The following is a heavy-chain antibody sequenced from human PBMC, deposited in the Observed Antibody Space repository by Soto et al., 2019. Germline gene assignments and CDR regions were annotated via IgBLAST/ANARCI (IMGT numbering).Heavy chain of an antibody. J-gene: IGHJ4*02. CDR1: GYTFTSYG. V-gene: IGHV1-18*04. CDR3: ARASSSIAARQTDY. Sequence: ASVKVSCKASGYTFTSYGISWVRQAPGQGLEWMGWISAYNGNTNYAQNLQGRVTMTTDTSTSTAYMELRSLRSDDTAVYYCARASSSIAARQTDYWGQGTLVTVSS. CDR2: ISAYNGNT. D-gene: IGHD6-6*01.